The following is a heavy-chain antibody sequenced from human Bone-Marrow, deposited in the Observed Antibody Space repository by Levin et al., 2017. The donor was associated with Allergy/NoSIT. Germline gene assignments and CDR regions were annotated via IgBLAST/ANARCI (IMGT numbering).Heavy chain of an antibody. J-gene: IGHJ4*02. CDR1: GYTFTGYY. V-gene: IGHV1-2*02. Sequence: GESLKISCKASGYTFTGYYMHWVRQAPGQGLEWMGWINPNSGDTKYAQKFQDRVTMTRDTSITTAHMELKRLTSDDTAVYYCARQNERYFDPWGQGTLVTVSS. CDR3: ARQNERYFDP. CDR2: INPNSGDT. D-gene: IGHD1-1*01.